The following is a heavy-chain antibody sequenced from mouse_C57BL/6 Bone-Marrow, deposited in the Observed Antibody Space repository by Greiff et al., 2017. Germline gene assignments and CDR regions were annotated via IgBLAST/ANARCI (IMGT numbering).Heavy chain of an antibody. CDR2: IYPGDGDT. CDR1: GYAFSSYW. CDR3: ASLDSSGLDY. V-gene: IGHV1-80*01. Sequence: VKLQESGAELVKPGASVKISCKASGYAFSSYWMNWVKQRPGKGLEWIGQIYPGDGDTNYNGKFKGKATLTADKSSSTAYMQLSSLTSEDSAVYFCASLDSSGLDYWGQGTTLTVSS. J-gene: IGHJ2*01. D-gene: IGHD3-2*02.